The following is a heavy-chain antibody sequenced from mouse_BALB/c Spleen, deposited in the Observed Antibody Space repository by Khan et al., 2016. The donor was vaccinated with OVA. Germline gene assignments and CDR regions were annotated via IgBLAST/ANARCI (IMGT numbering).Heavy chain of an antibody. J-gene: IGHJ4*01. D-gene: IGHD2-4*01. CDR1: GFSLTNYG. V-gene: IGHV2-6-1*01. CDR2: MWNDGST. Sequence: QVQLQQSGPGLVAPSQSLSLTCTISGFSLTNYGVHWVRQPPGQGLEWLVLMWNDGSTTYNSALKSRLTISKDNSKSQVFLKMNSLQTDDTAMYFGARQPYYHYNMRDYWGQGTSVTVSS. CDR3: ARQPYYHYNMRDY.